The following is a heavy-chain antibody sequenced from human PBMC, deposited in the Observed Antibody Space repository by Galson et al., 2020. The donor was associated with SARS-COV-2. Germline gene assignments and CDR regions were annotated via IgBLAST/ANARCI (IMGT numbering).Heavy chain of an antibody. CDR1: GGSISSSNW. J-gene: IGHJ3*02. D-gene: IGHD3-9*01. CDR2: ISHSGSP. V-gene: IGHV4-4*02. CDR3: ASERTYYDILTGYSQTYAFDI. Sequence: SETLSLTCAVSGGSISSSNWWSWVRQPPGKGLEWIGEISHSGSPNYNPSLKSRVTISVDKSQNQFSLKLSSVTAADTAVYYCASERTYYDILTGYSQTYAFDIWGQGTMVTVSS.